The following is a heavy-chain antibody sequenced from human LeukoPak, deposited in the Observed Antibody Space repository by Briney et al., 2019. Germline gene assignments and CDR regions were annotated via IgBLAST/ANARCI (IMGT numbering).Heavy chain of an antibody. V-gene: IGHV3-33*01. CDR1: GFTFSSYG. D-gene: IGHD6-19*01. CDR3: ARENIAVAGTIDY. J-gene: IGHJ4*02. Sequence: GRSLRLSCAASGFTFSSYGMHWVRQAPGKGLEWVAIIWDDGSTKFYADSVKGRFTISRGNSKNTLFLQMNSLRAEDTAVYYCARENIAVAGTIDYWGQGTLVTVSS. CDR2: IWDDGSTK.